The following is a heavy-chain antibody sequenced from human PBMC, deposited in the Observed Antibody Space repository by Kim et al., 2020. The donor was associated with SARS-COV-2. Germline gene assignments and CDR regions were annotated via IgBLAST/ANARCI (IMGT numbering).Heavy chain of an antibody. Sequence: GGSLRLSCGASGFMFRTHWMHWVRHAPGKGLACVARITPDGRTTSYADSVQGRFTISRDNAKNTLYLQMTSLRAEDAAVYYCARGSKDWVGIDNWGQGT. CDR2: ITPDGRTT. CDR3: ARGSKDWVGIDN. CDR1: GFMFRTHW. J-gene: IGHJ4*02. V-gene: IGHV3-74*01. D-gene: IGHD1-26*01.